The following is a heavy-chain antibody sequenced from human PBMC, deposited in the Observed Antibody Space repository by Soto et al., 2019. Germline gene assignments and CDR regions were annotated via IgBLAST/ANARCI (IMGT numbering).Heavy chain of an antibody. CDR2: INPSGGST. J-gene: IGHJ4*02. Sequence: GASVKVSCKASGYTFTSYYMHWVRQAPGQGLEWMGIINPSGGSTSYAQKFQGRVTMTRDTSTSTVYMELSSLRSEDTAVYYCAREIYCSGGSCYSSSSGLNDYWGQGTLVTVSS. CDR3: AREIYCSGGSCYSSSSGLNDY. V-gene: IGHV1-46*03. D-gene: IGHD2-15*01. CDR1: GYTFTSYY.